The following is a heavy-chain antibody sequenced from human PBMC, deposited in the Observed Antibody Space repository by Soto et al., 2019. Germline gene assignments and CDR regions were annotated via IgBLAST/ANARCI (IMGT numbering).Heavy chain of an antibody. D-gene: IGHD3-9*01. CDR3: ARNLAWLLSGSDYYYGMDV. CDR1: GFTFSSYW. J-gene: IGHJ6*02. CDR2: IKQDGSEE. V-gene: IGHV3-7*05. Sequence: PGGSLRLSCAASGFTFSSYWMSWVRQAPGKGLEWVTNIKQDGSEEYYVDSVKGRFTISRDNAKNSLYLQMNSLRAEDTAVYYCARNLAWLLSGSDYYYGMDVWGQGTTVTVSS.